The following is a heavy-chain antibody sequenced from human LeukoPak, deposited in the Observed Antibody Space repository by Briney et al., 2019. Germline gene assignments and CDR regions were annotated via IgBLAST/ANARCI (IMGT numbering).Heavy chain of an antibody. V-gene: IGHV3-20*04. CDR1: GFTFDDYD. Sequence: GGSLRLACAASGFTFDDYDMSWVRQAPGKGLEWVSGINWNGGSTGYADSVKGRFTISRDNARNSLYLQMNSLRAEDTALYYCARIAMAGIGDGFDIWGQGTMVTVSS. J-gene: IGHJ3*02. D-gene: IGHD6-19*01. CDR2: INWNGGST. CDR3: ARIAMAGIGDGFDI.